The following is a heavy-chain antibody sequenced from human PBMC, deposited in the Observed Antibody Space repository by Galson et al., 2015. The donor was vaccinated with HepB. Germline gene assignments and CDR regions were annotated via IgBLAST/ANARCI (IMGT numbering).Heavy chain of an antibody. CDR3: TTKRWLFSSSWLYYFDY. D-gene: IGHD6-13*01. Sequence: SLRLSCAASGFTFSNAWMSWVRQAPGKGLEWVGRIKSKTDGGTTDYAAPVKGRFTISRDDSKNTLYLQMNSLKTEDTAVYYCTTKRWLFSSSWLYYFDYWGQGTLVTVSS. CDR2: IKSKTDGGTT. J-gene: IGHJ4*02. V-gene: IGHV3-15*01. CDR1: GFTFSNAW.